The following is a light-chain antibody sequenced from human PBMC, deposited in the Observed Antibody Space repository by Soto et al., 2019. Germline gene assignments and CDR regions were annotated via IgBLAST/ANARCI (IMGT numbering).Light chain of an antibody. CDR3: SSYAGSNKNV. V-gene: IGLV2-8*01. J-gene: IGLJ1*01. Sequence: QSVLTQPPSASGSPGQSVTISCTGTSSDVGGYDFVSWYQQHPGKAPKLMIYDVNKRPSGVPDPFSGSKSGNTASLTVSGLQAEDEADYYCSSYAGSNKNVFGTGTKVTVL. CDR2: DVN. CDR1: SSDVGGYDF.